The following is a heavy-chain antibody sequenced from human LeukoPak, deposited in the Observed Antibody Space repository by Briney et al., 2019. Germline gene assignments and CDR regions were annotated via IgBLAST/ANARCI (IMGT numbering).Heavy chain of an antibody. CDR2: IKIEGAT. CDR1: GFTFSSYA. J-gene: IGHJ4*02. Sequence: GGSLRLSCAASGFTFSSYAMSWVRQGPGKGLVWVSRIKIEGATDYADPVKGRLTISRDNARNTLYLQMDSLTVEDTAIYYCARDNTGSYDYWGQGTLVTVSS. D-gene: IGHD1-26*01. V-gene: IGHV3-74*01. CDR3: ARDNTGSYDY.